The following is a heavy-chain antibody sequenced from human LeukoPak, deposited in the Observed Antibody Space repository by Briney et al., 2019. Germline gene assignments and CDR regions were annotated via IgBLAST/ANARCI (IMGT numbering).Heavy chain of an antibody. CDR1: GFTFSSYA. Sequence: PGGSLRLSCAASGFTFSSYAMSWVRQAPGKGLEWVAVIWYDGSNKYYADSVKGRFTISRDNSKNTLYLQMNSLRAEDTAVYYCARDGCSSTSCYLSSFDYWGQGTLVTVSS. CDR3: ARDGCSSTSCYLSSFDY. D-gene: IGHD2-2*01. CDR2: IWYDGSNK. V-gene: IGHV3-33*08. J-gene: IGHJ4*02.